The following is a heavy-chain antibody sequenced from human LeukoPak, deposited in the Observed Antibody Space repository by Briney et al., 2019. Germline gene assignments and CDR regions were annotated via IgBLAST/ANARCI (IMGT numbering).Heavy chain of an antibody. D-gene: IGHD6-13*01. CDR1: GFTFSNYW. CDR3: ARVVVAAGTWYFDY. V-gene: IGHV3-7*01. Sequence: GGSLRLSCAASGFTFSNYWMTWVRQAPGKGLEWVAIIKQDGSEKYYVDSVKGRFTIPRDNTKNSLYLQMNSLRAEDTAVYYCARVVVAAGTWYFDYWGQGTLVTVSS. J-gene: IGHJ4*02. CDR2: IKQDGSEK.